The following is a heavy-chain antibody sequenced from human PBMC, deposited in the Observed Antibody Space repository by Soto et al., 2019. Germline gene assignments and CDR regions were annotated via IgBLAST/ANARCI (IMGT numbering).Heavy chain of an antibody. D-gene: IGHD4-17*01. J-gene: IGHJ3*02. CDR1: GFTFSTHW. CDR2: MNSDGSST. V-gene: IGHV3-74*01. Sequence: GGSLRLSCAASGFTFSTHWMHWVRQAPGKGLVWVSRMNSDGSSTNYADSVKDRFTISRDNAKNTLWLQMNSLRAEDTAVYYCTRGTTMIRNAFDIWGQGTMVT. CDR3: TRGTTMIRNAFDI.